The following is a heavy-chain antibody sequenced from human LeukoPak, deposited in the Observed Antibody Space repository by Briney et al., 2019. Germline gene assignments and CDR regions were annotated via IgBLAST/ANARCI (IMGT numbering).Heavy chain of an antibody. CDR2: IYTSGST. CDR3: ARSSGWRTAEDY. CDR1: GASVSSGSFF. Sequence: PSQTLSLTCTVSGASVSSGSFFWSWIRQPAGKGLEWIGRIYTSGSTNYSPSLKSRVTISVDTSKNQFSLKLSSVTAADTAVYYCARSSGWRTAEDYWGQGTLVTVSS. V-gene: IGHV4-61*02. J-gene: IGHJ4*02. D-gene: IGHD6-19*01.